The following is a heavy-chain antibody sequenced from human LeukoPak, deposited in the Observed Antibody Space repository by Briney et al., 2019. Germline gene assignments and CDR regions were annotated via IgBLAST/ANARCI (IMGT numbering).Heavy chain of an antibody. Sequence: GGSLRLSCATSGFTFSNYWMSWVRQAPGKGLEWVSYISGSSTYTKYVDSVKGRFTISRDNAKNPLFLQMNSLRAEDTAVYYCARAGGGSASYFAYWGQGALVTVSS. D-gene: IGHD6-19*01. J-gene: IGHJ4*02. CDR1: GFTFSNYW. V-gene: IGHV3-11*05. CDR3: ARAGGGSASYFAY. CDR2: ISGSSTYT.